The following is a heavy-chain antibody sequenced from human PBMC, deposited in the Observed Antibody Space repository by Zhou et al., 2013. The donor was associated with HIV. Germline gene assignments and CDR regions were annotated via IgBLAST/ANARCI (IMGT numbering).Heavy chain of an antibody. V-gene: IGHV1-18*01. CDR1: GYIFTKNF. J-gene: IGHJ6*02. CDR2: INTYNGDR. Sequence: QVQLVQSGAEVREPGTSVNLSCTTSGYIFTKNFLHWVRQAPGQGLEWMGWINTYNGDRKYLQKFQGRVTMTTNTSTNTVYMELRSLRSDDTAVYYCARDDPYCSGGICYPIYYHGMDVWGQGTTVIVSS. D-gene: IGHD2-15*01. CDR3: ARDDPYCSGGICYPIYYHGMDV.